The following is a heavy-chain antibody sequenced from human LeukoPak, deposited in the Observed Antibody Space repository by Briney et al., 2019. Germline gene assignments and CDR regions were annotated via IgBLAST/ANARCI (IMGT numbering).Heavy chain of an antibody. V-gene: IGHV3-53*01. CDR2: IYSGGTS. CDR1: GFTVSSNY. Sequence: GGSLRLSCAASGFTVSSNYMSWVRQAPGKGLEWVSVIYSGGTSYYADSVTGRFTVSRDNSKNTVDLQMNNLRVDDTAIYYCAKDHANTPVVTNWGQGILVSVSS. J-gene: IGHJ4*02. D-gene: IGHD2-21*02. CDR3: AKDHANTPVVTN.